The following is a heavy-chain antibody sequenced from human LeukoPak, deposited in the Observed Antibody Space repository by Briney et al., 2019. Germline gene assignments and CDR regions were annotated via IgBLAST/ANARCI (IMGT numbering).Heavy chain of an antibody. Sequence: PGGSLRLSWTASGITFDEYPKSWVRPAPRKRPEWVGFILTKAHGGTTQYAPPVRGRFTISRDDSKSIAYLQMNSLKTEDTALYYCTPTISFIEVRDYWGQGTLVTVSS. CDR3: TPTISFIEVRDY. CDR1: GITFDEYP. D-gene: IGHD6-6*01. J-gene: IGHJ4*02. CDR2: ILTKAHGGTT. V-gene: IGHV3-49*04.